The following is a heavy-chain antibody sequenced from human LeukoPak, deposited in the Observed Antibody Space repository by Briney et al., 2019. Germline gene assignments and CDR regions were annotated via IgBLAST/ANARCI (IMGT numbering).Heavy chain of an antibody. V-gene: IGHV3-7*04. CDR3: ARGMGTYG. CDR1: GFTFSSYW. Sequence: GGSLRLSCAASGFTFSSYWMSWVRQAPGKGLEWVANIKQDGSEKYYVDSVKGRFTISRDNSKYTLYLQMGSLRDDDMAVYYCARGMGTYGRGQGTLVTVSS. D-gene: IGHD4-17*01. J-gene: IGHJ4*02. CDR2: IKQDGSEK.